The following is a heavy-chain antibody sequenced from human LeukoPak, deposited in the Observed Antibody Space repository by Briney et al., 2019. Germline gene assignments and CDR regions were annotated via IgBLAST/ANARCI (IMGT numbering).Heavy chain of an antibody. J-gene: IGHJ4*02. CDR1: GFTLTTYT. CDR3: ARIGFSATTSSY. D-gene: IGHD2/OR15-2a*01. CDR2: ILYDENNK. V-gene: IGHV3-30-3*01. Sequence: GGSLRLSCVVTGFTLTTYTIYWVRQAPGKGLEWVAIILYDENNKYYADSVKGRFTISRDNNKDTVFLQMNNLRSEDTALYYCARIGFSATTSSYWGRGTRVIVSS.